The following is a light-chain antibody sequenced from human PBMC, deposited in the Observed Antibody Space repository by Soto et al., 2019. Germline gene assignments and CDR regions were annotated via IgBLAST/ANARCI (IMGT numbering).Light chain of an antibody. Sequence: EKMITQSPPTLSVSPGEKDPPSCRALQSVSSNLAWYQQKPGQAPRLLIYGASTRATGIPARFSGSGSGTEFTLTISSLQSEDFAVYYCQQYNNWPPRTFGQGTKVDIK. J-gene: IGKJ1*01. CDR2: GAS. CDR3: QQYNNWPPRT. CDR1: QSVSSN. V-gene: IGKV3-15*01.